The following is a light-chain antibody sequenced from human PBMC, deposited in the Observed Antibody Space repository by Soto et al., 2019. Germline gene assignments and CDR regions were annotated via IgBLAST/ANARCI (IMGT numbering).Light chain of an antibody. Sequence: QSALTQPASVSGSPGQSITISCTGASSDVGGYDYVSWYQQHPGKAPKLMIYDVTTRPSGVSNRFSGSKSGNTASLTISGLQAEDEADYYCCSYTTSSTPYVLGTGTKVTVL. V-gene: IGLV2-14*01. CDR2: DVT. J-gene: IGLJ1*01. CDR3: CSYTTSSTPYV. CDR1: SSDVGGYDY.